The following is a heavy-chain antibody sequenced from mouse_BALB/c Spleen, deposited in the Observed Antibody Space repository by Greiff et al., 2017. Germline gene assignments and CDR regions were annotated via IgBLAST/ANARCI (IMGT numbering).Heavy chain of an antibody. CDR3: ARRDRYRYYFDY. Sequence: EVKLQESGPELVKPGASVKIPCKASGYTFTDYNMYWVKQSHGKSLEWIGDINPNNGGTIYNQKFKGKATLTVDKSSSTAYMELRSLTSEDTAVYYCARRDRYRYYFDYWGQGTTLTVSS. CDR1: GYTFTDYN. V-gene: IGHV1-18*01. J-gene: IGHJ2*01. CDR2: INPNNGGT. D-gene: IGHD2-14*01.